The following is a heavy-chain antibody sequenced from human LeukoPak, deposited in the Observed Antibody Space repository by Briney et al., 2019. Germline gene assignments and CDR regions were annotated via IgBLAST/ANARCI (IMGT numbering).Heavy chain of an antibody. CDR1: GGSISNYY. V-gene: IGHV4-59*08. D-gene: IGHD3-22*01. J-gene: IGHJ4*02. CDR2: ILDSGDI. Sequence: SETLSLTCTVSGGSISNYYWSWIRQPPGKGLGEFVHILDSGDIGYNPSLKSRVTISMDTSKNQFSLRLTSVTATDTAVYYCARHPAIYYDSLGEFDYWGQGTLVTVSS. CDR3: ARHPAIYYDSLGEFDY.